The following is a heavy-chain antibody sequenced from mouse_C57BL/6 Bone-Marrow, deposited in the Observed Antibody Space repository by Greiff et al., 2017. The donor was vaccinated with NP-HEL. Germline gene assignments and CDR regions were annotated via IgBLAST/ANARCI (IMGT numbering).Heavy chain of an antibody. CDR2: IYPRSGNT. J-gene: IGHJ3*01. D-gene: IGHD4-1*01. CDR1: CYTFTSYG. V-gene: IGHV1-81*01. Sequence: QVQLQQSGAELARPGASVTLSCKASCYTFTSYGISWVKQRTGQGLEWIGEIYPRSGNTYYNEKFKGKATLTADKSSSTAYMELRSLTSEDSAVYFCARRKLTGTFAYWGQGTLVTVSA. CDR3: ARRKLTGTFAY.